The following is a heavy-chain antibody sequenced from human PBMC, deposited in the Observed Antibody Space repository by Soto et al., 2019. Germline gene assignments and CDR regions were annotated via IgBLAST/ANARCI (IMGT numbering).Heavy chain of an antibody. CDR1: GFTFSSYA. CDR2: ISGSGGST. Sequence: GSLRLSCAASGFTFSSYAMSWVRQAPGKGLEWVSAISGSGGSTYYADSVKGRFTISRDNSKNTLYLQMNSLRAEDTAVYYCAKAATTYCGGDCYSDYWGQGTLVTVSS. J-gene: IGHJ4*02. D-gene: IGHD2-21*02. CDR3: AKAATTYCGGDCYSDY. V-gene: IGHV3-23*01.